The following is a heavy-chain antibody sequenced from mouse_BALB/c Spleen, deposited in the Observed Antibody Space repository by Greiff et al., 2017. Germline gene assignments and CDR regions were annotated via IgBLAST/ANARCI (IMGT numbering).Heavy chain of an antibody. Sequence: EVQGVESGGGLVQPGGSLKLSCAASGFTFSSYGMSWVRQTPDKRLELVATINSNGGSTYYPDSVKGRFTISRDNAKNTLYLQMSSLKSEDTAMYYCARVSNYPFYYAMDYWGQGTSVTVSS. CDR3: ARVSNYPFYYAMDY. D-gene: IGHD2-5*01. J-gene: IGHJ4*01. CDR1: GFTFSSYG. CDR2: INSNGGST. V-gene: IGHV5-6-3*01.